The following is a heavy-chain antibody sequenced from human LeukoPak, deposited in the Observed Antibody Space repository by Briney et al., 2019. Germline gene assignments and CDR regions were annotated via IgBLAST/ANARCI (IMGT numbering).Heavy chain of an antibody. CDR2: IYSTGST. Sequence: ASQTLSLTCTVSGDSISSGSYYWSWIRQPAGKGLEWIGRIYSTGSTNYNPSLKSRVTISLDTSNNQFSLKLSSVTAADTAVYYCARSDYSSSSGTWYFDLWGRGTLVTVSS. D-gene: IGHD6-6*01. V-gene: IGHV4-61*02. CDR1: GDSISSGSYY. J-gene: IGHJ2*01. CDR3: ARSDYSSSSGTWYFDL.